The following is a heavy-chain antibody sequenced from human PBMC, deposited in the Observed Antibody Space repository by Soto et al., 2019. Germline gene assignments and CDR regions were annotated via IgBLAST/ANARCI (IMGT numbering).Heavy chain of an antibody. Sequence: QVQLVESGGGVVQPGRSLRLSCAASGFTFSSYAMHWVRQAPGKGLEWVADISYDGSNKYYADSVKGRFTISRDNSKHTLYLPMNSLSAEDTAVSYCARDRRDYESSGGGERSFDYWGQGTLVTVSS. D-gene: IGHD3-22*01. J-gene: IGHJ4*02. CDR2: ISYDGSNK. V-gene: IGHV3-30-3*01. CDR1: GFTFSSYA. CDR3: ARDRRDYESSGGGERSFDY.